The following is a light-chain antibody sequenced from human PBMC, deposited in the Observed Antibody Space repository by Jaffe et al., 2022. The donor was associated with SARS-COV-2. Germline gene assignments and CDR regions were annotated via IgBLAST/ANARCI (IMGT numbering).Light chain of an antibody. CDR3: LQDHTYPHT. Sequence: AIQMTQSPSSLSASVGDRVTITCRASQAIRNDVGWYQQKPGKAPNLLIYGASNLRSGAPSRFSGSGSGRDFTLTIRSLQPEDFATYYCLQDHTYPHTFGQGTKLEI. CDR2: GAS. CDR1: QAIRND. V-gene: IGKV1-6*01. J-gene: IGKJ2*01.